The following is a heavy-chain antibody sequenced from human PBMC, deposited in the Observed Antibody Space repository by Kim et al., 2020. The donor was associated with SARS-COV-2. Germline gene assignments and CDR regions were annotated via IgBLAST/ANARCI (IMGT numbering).Heavy chain of an antibody. J-gene: IGHJ4*02. D-gene: IGHD6-19*01. CDR2: IYYNGNT. CDR3: ARGGWYWPY. Sequence: SETLSLTCTVSGGSISNNYWSWIRQPPGKGLEWIGYIYYNGNTNYNTSLKSRVTISVDTSKNQFSLNLRSVTAADTAVYYCARGGWYWPYWGQGIMVTVSS. CDR1: GGSISNNY. V-gene: IGHV4-59*01.